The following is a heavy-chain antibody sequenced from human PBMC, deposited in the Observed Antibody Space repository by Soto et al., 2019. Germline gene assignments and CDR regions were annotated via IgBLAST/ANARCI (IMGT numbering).Heavy chain of an antibody. CDR2: IYWDDDK. Sequence: SGPTLVNPTQTLTLTCTFSGFSLRNSGVGVGWIRQPPGKALEWLALIYWDDDKRYSPSLKSRLTITKDTSKNQVVLTMTSMDPVDTATYYCAHLTTGGFYFDYWGQGTLVTVSS. V-gene: IGHV2-5*02. CDR1: GFSLRNSGVG. D-gene: IGHD4-17*01. CDR3: AHLTTGGFYFDY. J-gene: IGHJ4*02.